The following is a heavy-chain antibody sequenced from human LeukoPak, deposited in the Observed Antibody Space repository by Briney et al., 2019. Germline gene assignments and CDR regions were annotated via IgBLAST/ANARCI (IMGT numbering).Heavy chain of an antibody. D-gene: IGHD1-1*01. CDR2: IYWNDDK. Sequence: SGPTLVKPTQTLTLTCTFSGFSLSTNGVGVGWIRQPPGKALEWLAIIYWNDDKRYSPSLQSRLTITKDTPKNQVVLTLTNMDPVDTATYYCARRRQGLTNWGQGTLVTVSS. CDR1: GFSLSTNGVG. V-gene: IGHV2-5*01. J-gene: IGHJ4*02. CDR3: ARRRQGLTN.